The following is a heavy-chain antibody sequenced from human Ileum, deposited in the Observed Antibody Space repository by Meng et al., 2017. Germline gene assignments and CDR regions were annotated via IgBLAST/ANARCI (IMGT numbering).Heavy chain of an antibody. CDR3: ALDVRNNWFDP. CDR2: ISHDGSQR. J-gene: IGHJ5*02. Sequence: QVQLLESGGGAVQPVRSLRLSCATFGVTFSSHGMHWVRQAPGKGLEWVAVISHDGSQRYYGDSVKGRFTITRDNTKNTLYLQMDSLRGEDTAVYYCALDVRNNWFDPWGQGTLVTVSS. V-gene: IGHV3-30*03. CDR1: GVTFSSHG. D-gene: IGHD3-10*01.